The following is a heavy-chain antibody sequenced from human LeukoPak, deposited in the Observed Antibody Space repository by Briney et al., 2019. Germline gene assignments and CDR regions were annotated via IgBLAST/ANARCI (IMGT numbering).Heavy chain of an antibody. D-gene: IGHD2-2*01. V-gene: IGHV3-21*01. CDR3: ASGSTSFHY. CDR2: IMSSTTDI. J-gene: IGHJ4*02. Sequence: GGSLRLSCAASGFTFSNYRMNWVRQAPGKGLEWVSSIMSSTTDIYYADSVKGQFTISRDNAKNSLYLQMNSLRAEDTAVYYCASGSTSFHYWGQGTLVSVSS. CDR1: GFTFSNYR.